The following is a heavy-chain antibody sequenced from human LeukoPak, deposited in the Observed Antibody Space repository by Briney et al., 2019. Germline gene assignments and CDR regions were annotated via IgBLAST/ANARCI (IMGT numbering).Heavy chain of an antibody. D-gene: IGHD6-13*01. Sequence: SETLSLTCTVSGASFSGYYWSWIRQPPGKGLEWIGHIYYSGSTNYNPSLKTRVTMSVDTSKNQFSLSLSSVTAADTAVYYCARHGKYSTSWFDYWGQGTLVTVSS. CDR1: GASFSGYY. J-gene: IGHJ4*02. CDR2: IYYSGST. CDR3: ARHGKYSTSWFDY. V-gene: IGHV4-59*08.